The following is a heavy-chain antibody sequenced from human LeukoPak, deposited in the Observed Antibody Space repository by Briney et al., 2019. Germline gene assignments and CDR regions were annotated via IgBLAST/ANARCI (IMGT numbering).Heavy chain of an antibody. J-gene: IGHJ4*02. CDR1: GGSISSYY. CDR3: ARLDVLRYFEFDY. V-gene: IGHV4-59*08. Sequence: SGTLSLTCTVSGGSISSYYWSWIRQPPGKGLEWIGYIYYSGSTYYNPSLKSRVTISVDTSKNQFSLKLSSVTAADTAVYYCARLDVLRYFEFDYWGQGTLVTVSS. CDR2: IYYSGST. D-gene: IGHD3-9*01.